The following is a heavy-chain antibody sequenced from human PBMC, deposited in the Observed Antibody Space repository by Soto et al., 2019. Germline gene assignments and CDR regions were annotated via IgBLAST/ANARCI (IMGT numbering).Heavy chain of an antibody. J-gene: IGHJ4*02. CDR1: SGSISGRSW. D-gene: IGHD6-19*01. Sequence: QVQLQESGPGLVKPSGTLPLTCAVSSGSISGRSWWSWVRQPPGKGLEWIGEIYHNGNTNYNPSLKSRVTISVDKSENQFSLKLSSVTAADTAVYYCARDPGDGSGWSDWGQGTLVTVSS. CDR2: IYHNGNT. V-gene: IGHV4-4*02. CDR3: ARDPGDGSGWSD.